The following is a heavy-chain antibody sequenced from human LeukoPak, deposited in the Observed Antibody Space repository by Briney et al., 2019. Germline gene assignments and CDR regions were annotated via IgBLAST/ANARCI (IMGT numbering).Heavy chain of an antibody. CDR2: ISGSGGST. V-gene: IGHV3-23*01. Sequence: GGSLRLSCAASGFTFSSYAMSWVRQAPGKGLEWVSAISGSGGSTYYADSVKGRLTISRDNSKNTLYLQMNSLRAEDTAVYYCAKDEGDILTGGFDPWGQGTLVIVSS. CDR3: AKDEGDILTGGFDP. J-gene: IGHJ5*02. D-gene: IGHD3-9*01. CDR1: GFTFSSYA.